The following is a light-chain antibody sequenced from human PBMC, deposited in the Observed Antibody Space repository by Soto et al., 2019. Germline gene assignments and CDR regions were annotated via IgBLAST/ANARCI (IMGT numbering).Light chain of an antibody. CDR1: SSDVGGYNY. V-gene: IGLV2-14*01. CDR3: SSYTSSSTPFV. Sequence: QSALTQPASVSGSPGQSITISCTGTSSDVGGYNYVSWYQQHPGKAPKLMIYDVSNRPSGVSNRFSGSKSGNTASLPISGRHAEDEADYYCSSYTSSSTPFVFGTGTKVTVL. J-gene: IGLJ1*01. CDR2: DVS.